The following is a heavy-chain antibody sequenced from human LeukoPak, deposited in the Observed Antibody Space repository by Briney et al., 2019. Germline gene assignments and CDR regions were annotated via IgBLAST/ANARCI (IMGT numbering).Heavy chain of an antibody. CDR2: IFHSGST. J-gene: IGHJ3*02. CDR3: ARYIVVEAFDI. CDR1: GGSISTYY. Sequence: PSETLSLTCTVSGGSISTYYWSWIRQPPGKRLEWIGYIFHSGSTNYNPSLKSRVTISVDTSKNQYSLKLSSVTAADTAVYYCARYIVVEAFDIWGQGTMVTVSS. D-gene: IGHD3-22*01. V-gene: IGHV4-4*08.